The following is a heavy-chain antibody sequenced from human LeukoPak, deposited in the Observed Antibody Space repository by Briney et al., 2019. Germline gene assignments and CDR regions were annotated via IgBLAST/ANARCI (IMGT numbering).Heavy chain of an antibody. D-gene: IGHD6-6*01. Sequence: SGPTLVNPPQTLTVTYSFSGFSVRSSGVAVTWIRQPPGKALEWLALIYSNDDKHYHPSLNSRLTISKDTSKNQVVLTMTNMDPVDTATFYCALRFSEALAFDYWGQGILVTVSS. CDR1: GFSVRSSGVA. V-gene: IGHV2-5*01. CDR3: ALRFSEALAFDY. J-gene: IGHJ4*02. CDR2: IYSNDDK.